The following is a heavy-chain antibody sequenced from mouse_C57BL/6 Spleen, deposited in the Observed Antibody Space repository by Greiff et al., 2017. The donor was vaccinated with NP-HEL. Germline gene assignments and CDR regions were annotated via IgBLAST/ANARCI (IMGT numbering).Heavy chain of an antibody. D-gene: IGHD1-1*01. CDR3: ARLYGSIYYAMDY. CDR1: GYTFTSYW. Sequence: VQLQQPGTELVKPGASVKLSCKASGYTFTSYWMHWVKQRPGQGLEWIGNINPSNGGTNYNEKFKSKATLTVDKSSSTAYMQLISLTSEDSAVYYCARLYGSIYYAMDYWGQGTSVTVSS. J-gene: IGHJ4*01. CDR2: INPSNGGT. V-gene: IGHV1-53*01.